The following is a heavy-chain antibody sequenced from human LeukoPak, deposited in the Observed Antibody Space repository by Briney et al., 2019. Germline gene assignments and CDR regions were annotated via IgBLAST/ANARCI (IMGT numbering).Heavy chain of an antibody. D-gene: IGHD3-22*01. V-gene: IGHV4-34*01. CDR3: ARGLGRYYYDSSGYAYYFDY. Sequence: SETLSLTCAVYGGSFSGCYWSWIRQPPGKGLEWIGETNHSGSTNYNPSLKSRVTISVDTSKNQFSLKLSSVTAADTAVYYCARGLGRYYYDSSGYAYYFDYWGQGTLVTVSS. J-gene: IGHJ4*02. CDR2: TNHSGST. CDR1: GGSFSGCY.